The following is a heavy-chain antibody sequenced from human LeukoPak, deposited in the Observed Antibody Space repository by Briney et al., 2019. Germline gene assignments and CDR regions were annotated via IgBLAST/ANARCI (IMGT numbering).Heavy chain of an antibody. CDR1: GGSISSYY. J-gene: IGHJ6*02. Sequence: SETLSLTCTVSGGSISSYYWSWIRQPAGKGLEWIGRIYTSGSTNYNPSLKSRVTMSVDTSKNQFSLKLSSVTAADTAVYYCASPVLGTNYYGSGNLYYYYGIDVWGQGTTVTVSS. CDR2: IYTSGST. CDR3: ASPVLGTNYYGSGNLYYYYGIDV. V-gene: IGHV4-4*07. D-gene: IGHD3-10*01.